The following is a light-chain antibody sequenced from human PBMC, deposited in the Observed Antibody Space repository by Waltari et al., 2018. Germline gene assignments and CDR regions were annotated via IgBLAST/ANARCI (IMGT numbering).Light chain of an antibody. Sequence: QSALTQPASVSGSPGQSITLSCTGTSSDVGGYNSVPWYQHHPGKAPKLMIFDVSSRPSGVSNRFSGSKSGNTASLTISGLQAEDEADYYCSSYTSSTTYVFGAGTKVTVL. J-gene: IGLJ1*01. V-gene: IGLV2-14*03. CDR3: SSYTSSTTYV. CDR2: DVS. CDR1: SSDVGGYNS.